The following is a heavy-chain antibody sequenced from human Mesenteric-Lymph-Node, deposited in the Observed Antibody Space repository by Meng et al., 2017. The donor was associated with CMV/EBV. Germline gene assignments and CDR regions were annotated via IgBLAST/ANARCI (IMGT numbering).Heavy chain of an antibody. V-gene: IGHV2-5*02. CDR3: AQRGGGGVDLDY. Sequence: FSGFPLSLSGVGLVWTRPPPRKPLVCLALLYWDDATPYTPSLKSHPTITKDTSKKQVVLTITKMAPGDTGTYSCAQRGGGGVDLDYWGQGTLVTVSS. D-gene: IGHD2-15*01. CDR1: GFPLSLSGVG. J-gene: IGHJ4*02. CDR2: LYWDDAT.